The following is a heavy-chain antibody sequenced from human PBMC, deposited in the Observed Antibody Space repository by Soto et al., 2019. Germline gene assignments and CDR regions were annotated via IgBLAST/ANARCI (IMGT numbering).Heavy chain of an antibody. CDR3: ARLYQGKRPPDY. CDR2: IYYSGST. V-gene: IGHV4-39*01. Sequence: QLQLQESGPGLVKPSETLSLTCTVSGGSIYSSSYYWGWIRQPPGKGLEWIGSIYYSGSTYYNPSRKSRVTISVHTAKNQFSLKLSSVTAADTAVYYCARLYQGKRPPDYWGQGTLVTVSS. CDR1: GGSIYSSSYY. D-gene: IGHD2-2*01. J-gene: IGHJ4*02.